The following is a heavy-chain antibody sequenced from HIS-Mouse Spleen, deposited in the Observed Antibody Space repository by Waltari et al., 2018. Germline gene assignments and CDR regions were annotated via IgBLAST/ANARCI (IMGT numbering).Heavy chain of an antibody. J-gene: IGHJ6*02. Sequence: QLQLQESGPGLVKPSETLSLTCTVSGGSISSSSYYWGWIRQPPGKGPEWIGSIYYSGSSYYNPALKGRVTVSVDPSQNQFSLKLSSVTAADTAVYYCARDLYSGSYYYYYYGMDVWGQGTTVTVSS. V-gene: IGHV4-39*07. CDR3: ARDLYSGSYYYYYYGMDV. D-gene: IGHD1-26*01. CDR1: GGSISSSSYY. CDR2: IYYSGSS.